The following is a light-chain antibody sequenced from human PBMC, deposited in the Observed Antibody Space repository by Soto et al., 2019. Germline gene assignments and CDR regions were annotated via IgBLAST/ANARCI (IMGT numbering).Light chain of an antibody. J-gene: IGKJ1*01. CDR1: QSVSSN. Sequence: EILMTPSPSTLAVSPGERATLSCRASQSVSSNLAWYQQKPGQAPRLLIYGASTRATGIPARFSGSGSGTEFTLTISSLQSEDFEVYYCQQYNNWPRTCGQGTKVDIK. CDR3: QQYNNWPRT. CDR2: GAS. V-gene: IGKV3-15*01.